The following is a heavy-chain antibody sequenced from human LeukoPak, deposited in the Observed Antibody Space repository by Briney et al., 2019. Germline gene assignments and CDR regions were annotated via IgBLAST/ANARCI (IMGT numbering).Heavy chain of an antibody. CDR1: GYTFTSYG. CDR3: ARRDGYNGAFDI. Sequence: GASVKVSCKASGYTFTSYGISWVRRAPGQGLEWMGGIIPIFGTANYAQKFQRRVTITAAESTSTAYMELSSLRSEDTAVYYCARRDGYNGAFDIWGQGTMVTVSS. V-gene: IGHV1-69*13. D-gene: IGHD5-24*01. CDR2: IIPIFGTA. J-gene: IGHJ3*02.